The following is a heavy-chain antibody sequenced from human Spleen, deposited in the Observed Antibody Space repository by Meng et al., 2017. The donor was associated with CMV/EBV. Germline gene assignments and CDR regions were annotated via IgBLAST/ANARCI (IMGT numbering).Heavy chain of an antibody. Sequence: GESLKISCAASGFTFSSYSMNWVRQAPGKGLEWVSSISSSSSYIYYADSVKGRFTISRDNAKNSLYLQMNSLRAEDTAVYYCARGYCSGGSCYNIICWGQGTLVTVSS. CDR3: ARGYCSGGSCYNIIC. V-gene: IGHV3-21*01. CDR1: GFTFSSYS. J-gene: IGHJ4*02. CDR2: ISSSSSYI. D-gene: IGHD2-15*01.